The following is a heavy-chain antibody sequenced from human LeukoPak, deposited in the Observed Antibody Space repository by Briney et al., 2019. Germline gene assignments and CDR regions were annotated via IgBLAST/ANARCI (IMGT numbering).Heavy chain of an antibody. CDR3: ASETSGRGYFDY. D-gene: IGHD6-19*01. J-gene: IGHJ4*02. Sequence: SVKVSCKASGYTFTGYYMHWVRQAPGQGLEWMGGIIPIFGTANYAQKFQGRVTITADESTSTAYMELSSLRSEDTAVYYCASETSGRGYFDYWGQGTLVTVSS. V-gene: IGHV1-69*13. CDR1: GYTFTGYY. CDR2: IIPIFGTA.